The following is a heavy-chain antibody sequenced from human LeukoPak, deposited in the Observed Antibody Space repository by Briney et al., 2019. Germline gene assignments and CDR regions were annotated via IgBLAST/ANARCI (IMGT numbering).Heavy chain of an antibody. CDR2: IRFDGSNK. D-gene: IGHD1-26*01. J-gene: IGHJ4*02. V-gene: IGHV3-30*02. Sequence: GGSLILSCAASGFTFSSYGMHWARQAPGKGLEWVAFIRFDGSNKDYADSVKGRFTISRDNSKNTLYLQMNSLRAEDTAVYYCAKDRVVGATISGENDYWGQGTLVTVSS. CDR1: GFTFSSYG. CDR3: AKDRVVGATISGENDY.